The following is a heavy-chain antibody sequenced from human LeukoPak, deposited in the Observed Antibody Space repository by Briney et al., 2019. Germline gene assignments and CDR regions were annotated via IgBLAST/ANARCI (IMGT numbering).Heavy chain of an antibody. V-gene: IGHV3-74*01. J-gene: IGHJ4*02. CDR3: TRVSGLGMNEYYYL. Sequence: PGGSLRLSCAVSGFTLSGAWMHWVRQAPGKGLMWVSRINDDGSNTRHADSVKGRFTISRDIAKNTLYLQMNSLRAEDTAAYYCTRVSGLGMNEYYYLWGQGTLVTVSS. CDR2: INDDGSNT. D-gene: IGHD3-10*01. CDR1: GFTLSGAW.